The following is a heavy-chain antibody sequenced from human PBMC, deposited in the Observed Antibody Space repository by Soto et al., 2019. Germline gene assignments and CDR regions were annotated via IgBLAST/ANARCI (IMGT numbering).Heavy chain of an antibody. V-gene: IGHV3-23*01. Sequence: GGSLRLSCAASGFTFSSYAMSWVRQAPGKGLEWVSAISGSGGSTYYADSVKGRFTISRDNSKNTLYLQMNSLRAEDTAVYYCAKVLPHSWYPEVLLGAFDIWGQGTMVTVSS. CDR1: GFTFSSYA. CDR2: ISGSGGST. CDR3: AKVLPHSWYPEVLLGAFDI. D-gene: IGHD6-13*01. J-gene: IGHJ3*02.